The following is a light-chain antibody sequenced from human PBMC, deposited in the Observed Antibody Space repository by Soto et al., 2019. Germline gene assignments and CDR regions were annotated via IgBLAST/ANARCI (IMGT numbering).Light chain of an antibody. Sequence: QSVLTQPPSVSGAPGQRVTISCTGSNSNIGAGSDVHWYQQLPGTAPKLLIYGYDNRPSGVPDRFSGSKSGTSASLAITGLQAEDEADYYCQSYDNSLRAWVFGGGTKVTVL. CDR3: QSYDNSLRAWV. CDR2: GYD. CDR1: NSNIGAGSD. J-gene: IGLJ3*02. V-gene: IGLV1-40*01.